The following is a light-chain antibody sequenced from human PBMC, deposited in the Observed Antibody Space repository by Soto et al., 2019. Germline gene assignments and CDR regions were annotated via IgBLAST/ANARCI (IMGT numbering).Light chain of an antibody. CDR3: QVWDSFTVI. CDR1: NIGNKH. J-gene: IGLJ2*01. V-gene: IGLV3-9*01. Sequence: SYELTQPLSVSVALGQTARITCGGNNIGNKHVHWYQQRPGQAPLLVIYTNNKRPSGIPERFSGSNPGNTATLTITRAQAGDEAYYYCQVWDSFTVIFGGGTKLTVL. CDR2: TNN.